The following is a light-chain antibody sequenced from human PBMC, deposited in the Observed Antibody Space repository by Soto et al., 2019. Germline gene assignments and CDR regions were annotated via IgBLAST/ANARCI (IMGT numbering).Light chain of an antibody. Sequence: EIVLTQSPGTLSLSPGERATLSCRASQSVDSTFLAWYQQKPGQSPRLLLYATSSRGAGVPDRFSASGSGTDFTLTISRLEPEDSAVYYCHQYGRLPRTFGQGTQLEVK. CDR1: QSVDSTF. CDR2: ATS. J-gene: IGKJ1*01. CDR3: HQYGRLPRT. V-gene: IGKV3-20*01.